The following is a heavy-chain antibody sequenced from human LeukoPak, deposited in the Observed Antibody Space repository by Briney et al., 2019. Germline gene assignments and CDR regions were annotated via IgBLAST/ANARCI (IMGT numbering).Heavy chain of an antibody. Sequence: GGSLRLSCAASGFTFSSYSMNWVRQASGKGLEWVSSISSSSSYIYYADSVKGRFTISRDNAKNSLYLQMNSLRAEDTAVYYCARDRTLWFGEFRPDVGYWGQGTLVTVSS. J-gene: IGHJ4*02. CDR2: ISSSSSYI. CDR1: GFTFSSYS. V-gene: IGHV3-21*04. CDR3: ARDRTLWFGEFRPDVGY. D-gene: IGHD3-10*01.